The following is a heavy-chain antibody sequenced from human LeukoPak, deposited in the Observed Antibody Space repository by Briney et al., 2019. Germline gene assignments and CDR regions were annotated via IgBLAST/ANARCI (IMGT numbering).Heavy chain of an antibody. CDR2: IYHSGST. D-gene: IGHD1-20*01. J-gene: IGHJ5*02. CDR3: AKAHNLNLWFDP. Sequence: SETLSLTCTVSNYSISSGFYWGWIRQPPGKGLEWIASIYHSGSTYINPSLKSRVTISMDTSKNNFSLRLNSVTAADTAAYFFAKAHNLNLWFDPWGQGTLVTVSS. CDR1: NYSISSGFY. V-gene: IGHV4-38-2*02.